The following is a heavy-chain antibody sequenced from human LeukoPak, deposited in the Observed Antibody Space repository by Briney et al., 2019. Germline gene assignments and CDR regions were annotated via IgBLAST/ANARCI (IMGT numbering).Heavy chain of an antibody. CDR3: ARDDDILTGPPGGY. Sequence: PGGSLRLPCAASGFTFSSYGTHWVRRAPGKAWEGGGFKWYDGSNKYYADSLKGRFTNSRDNSKNKLYLQMNSLRAEDTAVYYCARDDDILTGPPGGYWGQGTLVTVSS. CDR2: KWYDGSNK. J-gene: IGHJ4*02. CDR1: GFTFSSYG. V-gene: IGHV3-33*01. D-gene: IGHD3-9*01.